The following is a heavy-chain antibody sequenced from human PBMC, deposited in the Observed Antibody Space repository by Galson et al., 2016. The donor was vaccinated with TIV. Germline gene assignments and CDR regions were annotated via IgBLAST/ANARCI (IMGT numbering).Heavy chain of an antibody. V-gene: IGHV5-51*01. J-gene: IGHJ4*02. D-gene: IGHD3-22*01. CDR1: GYSFPNYW. Sequence: QSGAEVKKPGESLKISCKGSGYSFPNYWIGWVRQMPGKGLEWMGVIFPDDSGTRYSPSFQGQVTISADKSINTAYLQWSSLKASDTAMYYCARADYDNSGSWGQGTLVTVSS. CDR3: ARADYDNSGS. CDR2: IFPDDSGT.